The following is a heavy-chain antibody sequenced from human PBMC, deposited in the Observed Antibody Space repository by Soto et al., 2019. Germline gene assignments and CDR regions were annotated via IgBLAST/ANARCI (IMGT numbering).Heavy chain of an antibody. Sequence: PGGSLRLSCTASGFTFSTSAMSWVRQAPGKGLEWVSISSASGRSTYHADSVKGRFSVSRDNSKNTLYLQMTRLRVEDTAVYYCAKDRRAGGNSAFYFDFWGQGAQVTVSS. D-gene: IGHD3-16*01. CDR3: AKDRRAGGNSAFYFDF. J-gene: IGHJ4*02. CDR2: SSASGRST. V-gene: IGHV3-23*01. CDR1: GFTFSTSA.